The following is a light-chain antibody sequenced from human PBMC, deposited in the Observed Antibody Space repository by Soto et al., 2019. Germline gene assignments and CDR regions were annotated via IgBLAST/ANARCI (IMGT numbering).Light chain of an antibody. V-gene: IGKV3-20*01. J-gene: IGKJ1*01. CDR3: QQYGSSPGT. CDR2: DTS. CDR1: QSVRDSY. Sequence: EIVLAQSPGTLSLSPGERATLCCRAGQSVRDSYLAWYQQKPGQSPSLLIYDTSTRATGVPDRFSGSGSGPDFALTISRVEPEDFAIYFCQQYGSSPGTFGQGTKVDI.